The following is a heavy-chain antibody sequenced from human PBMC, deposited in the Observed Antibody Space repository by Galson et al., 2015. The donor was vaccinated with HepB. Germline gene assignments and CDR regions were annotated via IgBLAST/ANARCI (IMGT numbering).Heavy chain of an antibody. V-gene: IGHV3-30-3*01. CDR1: GFTFSSYD. D-gene: IGHD2-15*01. J-gene: IGHJ2*01. Sequence: SLRLSCAASGFTFSSYDMHWVRQAPGQGLEWVAVISYDGSNKYYADSVKGRFTISRDNSKNTLDLQMNSLRAEDTAVYYCASDMGSCYSACWYFDLWGRGTLVTVSS. CDR2: ISYDGSNK. CDR3: ASDMGSCYSACWYFDL.